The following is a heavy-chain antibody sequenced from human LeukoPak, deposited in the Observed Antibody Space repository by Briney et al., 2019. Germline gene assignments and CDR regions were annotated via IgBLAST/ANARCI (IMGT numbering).Heavy chain of an antibody. CDR2: ISPGGGST. CDR3: ARAYNWNDKFDY. D-gene: IGHD1-20*01. Sequence: ASVKVPCKASGYTFTAYYMHWVRQAPGQGLEWMGVISPGGGSTTYAQEFQGRVTMTRDTSTNTVYMELSSLQSEDTAVYYCARAYNWNDKFDYWGQGTLVTVSS. J-gene: IGHJ4*02. CDR1: GYTFTAYY. V-gene: IGHV1-46*01.